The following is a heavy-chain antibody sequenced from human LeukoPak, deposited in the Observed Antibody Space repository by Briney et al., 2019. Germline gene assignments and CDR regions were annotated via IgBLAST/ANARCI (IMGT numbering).Heavy chain of an antibody. D-gene: IGHD4-17*01. CDR2: IYSGGTT. J-gene: IGHJ3*02. V-gene: IGHV3-53*01. Sequence: PGGSLRLSCAASGFTVSSNYMSWARQAPGKGLEWVSVIYSGGTTYYADSVKGRFTISRDSSNNTLYLQMNSLRAEDTAVYYCARGPVTKFEIWGQGTILTVSS. CDR3: ARGPVTKFEI. CDR1: GFTVSSNY.